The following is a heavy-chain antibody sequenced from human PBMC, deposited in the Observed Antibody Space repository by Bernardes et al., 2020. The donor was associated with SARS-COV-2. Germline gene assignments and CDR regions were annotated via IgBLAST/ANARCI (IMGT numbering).Heavy chain of an antibody. CDR3: ARECSGGSCYSREGYYLDY. J-gene: IGHJ4*02. V-gene: IGHV3-23*01. D-gene: IGHD2-15*01. CDR2: ISGSATNT. CDR1: GITFSDYA. Sequence: GGSLRLSCVVSGITFSDYAMSWVRQAPGKGLEWLAAISGSATNTNYADSAKGRFTISRDNSENTLYLQMSSLSAEDTAVYYCARECSGGSCYSREGYYLDYWGQGSLVTVSS.